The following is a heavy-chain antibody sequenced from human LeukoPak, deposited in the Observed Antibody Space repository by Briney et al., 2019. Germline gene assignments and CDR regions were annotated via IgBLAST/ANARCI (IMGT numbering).Heavy chain of an antibody. D-gene: IGHD6-13*01. CDR1: GVSISSSSHN. CDR3: ARHDRIIASPLV. J-gene: IGHJ4*02. CDR2: IYYSGTT. V-gene: IGHV4-39*01. Sequence: SETLSLTCIVSGVSISSSSHNWGWIRQPPGKGLEWIGSIYYSGTTYYNPSLKSRLTISVDTSKNQFSLKLSSVTAVDTAVYYCARHDRIIASPLVWGQGILVTVSS.